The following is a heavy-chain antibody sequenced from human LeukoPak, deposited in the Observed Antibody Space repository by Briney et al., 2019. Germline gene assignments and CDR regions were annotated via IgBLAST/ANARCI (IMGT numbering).Heavy chain of an antibody. CDR3: ARRMATYYYYMDV. D-gene: IGHD5-24*01. CDR1: GFTFSRYW. CDR2: INTDGTST. J-gene: IGHJ6*03. V-gene: IGHV3-74*01. Sequence: GGSLRLSCAASGFTFSRYWMHWVRQVPGKGLVWVSHINTDGTSTAYADSVKGRFTISRDNARNTLYLQMNSLRAEDTAVYYCARRMATYYYYMDVWGKGTTVTVSS.